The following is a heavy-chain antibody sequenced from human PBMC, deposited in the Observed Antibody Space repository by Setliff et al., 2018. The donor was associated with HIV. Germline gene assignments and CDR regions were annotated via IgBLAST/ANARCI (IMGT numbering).Heavy chain of an antibody. D-gene: IGHD3-22*01. V-gene: IGHV4-61*09. CDR1: GASFIRSRYY. Sequence: SETLSLTCTVSGASFIRSRYYWSWIRQPAGKGLEWIGHVYTTGSASYNPSLESRVTILEALSKNQFSLKLSSVTAADTAVYYCARGSGYPWYFDLWGRGTLVTVSS. CDR3: ARGSGYPWYFDL. CDR2: VYTTGSA. J-gene: IGHJ2*01.